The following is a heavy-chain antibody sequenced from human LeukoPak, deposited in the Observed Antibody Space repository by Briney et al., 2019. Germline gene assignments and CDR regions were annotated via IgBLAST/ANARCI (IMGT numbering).Heavy chain of an antibody. D-gene: IGHD6-13*01. CDR1: GYTFTGYY. Sequence: GAPVKVSCKASGYTFTGYYMHWVRQAPGQGLEWMGWINPNSGGTNYAQKFQGRVTMTRDTYISTAYMELSGLRSDDTAVYYCARDGFARSSSWLYYFDYWGQGTLVTASS. J-gene: IGHJ4*02. V-gene: IGHV1-2*02. CDR3: ARDGFARSSSWLYYFDY. CDR2: INPNSGGT.